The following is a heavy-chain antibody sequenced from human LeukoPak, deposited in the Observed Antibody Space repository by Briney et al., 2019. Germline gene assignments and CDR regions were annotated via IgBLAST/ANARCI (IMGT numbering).Heavy chain of an antibody. CDR2: IIPILGIA. V-gene: IGHV1-69*04. CDR1: GGTFSSYA. Sequence: GASVKVSCKASGGTFSSYAISWVRQAPGQGLEWMGRIIPILGIANYAQKFQGRVTITADKSTSTAYMELSGLRSEDTAVYYCARDSCSSTSCYTERAKKTEASYYYYGMDVWGQGTTVAVSS. D-gene: IGHD2-2*02. CDR3: ARDSCSSTSCYTERAKKTEASYYYYGMDV. J-gene: IGHJ6*02.